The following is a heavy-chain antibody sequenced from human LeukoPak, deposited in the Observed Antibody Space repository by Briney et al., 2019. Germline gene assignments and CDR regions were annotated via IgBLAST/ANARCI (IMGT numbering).Heavy chain of an antibody. CDR1: GYTFTSCG. D-gene: IGHD6-13*01. J-gene: IGHJ4*02. CDR2: ISAYNGNT. Sequence: GASVKVSCKASGYTFTSCGISWVRQAPGQGLERMGWISAYNGNTNYAQKLQGRVTMTTDTSTSTAYMELRSLRSDDTAVYYCASPLDSSDSSSWGQGTLVTVSS. CDR3: ASPLDSSDSSS. V-gene: IGHV1-18*01.